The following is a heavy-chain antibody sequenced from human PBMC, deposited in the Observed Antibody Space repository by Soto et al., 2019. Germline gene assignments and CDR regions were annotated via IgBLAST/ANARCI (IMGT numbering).Heavy chain of an antibody. CDR1: GFTFSSYA. CDR3: ARDGIAAAGTDYYYYYGMDV. D-gene: IGHD6-13*01. Sequence: GGSLRLSCAASGFTFSSYAMHWVRQAPGKGLEWVAVISYDGSNKYYADSVKGRFTVSRDNSKNTLYLQMNSLRAEDTAVYYCARDGIAAAGTDYYYYYGMDVWAKGPRSPSP. CDR2: ISYDGSNK. V-gene: IGHV3-30-3*01. J-gene: IGHJ6*02.